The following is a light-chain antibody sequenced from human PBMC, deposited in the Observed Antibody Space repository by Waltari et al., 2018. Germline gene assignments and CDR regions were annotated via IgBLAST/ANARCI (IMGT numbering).Light chain of an antibody. Sequence: QSALTQPASVSGSPGQSITISCTGTSSDFGTYNLVSWYQQHPGIAPKLIIYDVNKRPSQVSNRFSGSKSGNTASLTISGLQAEDEADYYCCSYVGDYVFGTATKVTVL. CDR1: SSDFGTYNL. J-gene: IGLJ1*01. CDR2: DVN. V-gene: IGLV2-23*02. CDR3: CSYVGDYV.